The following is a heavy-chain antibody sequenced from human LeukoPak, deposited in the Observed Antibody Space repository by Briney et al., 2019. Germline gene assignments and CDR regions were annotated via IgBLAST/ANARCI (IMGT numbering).Heavy chain of an antibody. Sequence: PGGSLRLSCAASGFTFSTYAMSWVRQAPGKGLEWVSAISASGGSTNCADSVKGRFTISRDNSKNTLYLLMDSLRAEDTAVYYCARYYYDSTTRAYYFDYWGQGTLVTVSS. J-gene: IGHJ4*02. CDR1: GFTFSTYA. CDR2: ISASGGST. CDR3: ARYYYDSTTRAYYFDY. D-gene: IGHD3-22*01. V-gene: IGHV3-23*01.